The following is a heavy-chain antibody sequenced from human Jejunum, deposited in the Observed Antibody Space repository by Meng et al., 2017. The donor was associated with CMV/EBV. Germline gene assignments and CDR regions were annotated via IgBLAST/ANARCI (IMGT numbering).Heavy chain of an antibody. CDR3: ARSPGFWSLDP. CDR1: GASITSGLW. V-gene: IGHV4-4*02. J-gene: IGHJ5*02. D-gene: IGHD2-8*02. Sequence: CAVSGASITSGLWWSWVRQTTGKGLEWSGEYSHSGENRYNPSLQSRVIISLHKTENQFSLELTSVTAADTGVYYCARSPGFWSLDPWGRGTLVTVSS. CDR2: YSHSGEN.